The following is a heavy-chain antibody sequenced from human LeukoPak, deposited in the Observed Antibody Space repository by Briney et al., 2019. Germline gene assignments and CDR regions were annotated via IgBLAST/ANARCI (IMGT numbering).Heavy chain of an antibody. D-gene: IGHD2-2*01. Sequence: SETLSLTCTVSGGSITSTTYFWGWVRQPPGRDLEWLGTISYSGNTYYNPSLKSRLTLSVDTSKNQFSLNLNSVTAADTAIYYCARLRARLGYCISTSCHDYFDYWAQGTLVTVSS. J-gene: IGHJ4*02. V-gene: IGHV4-39*01. CDR1: GGSITSTTYF. CDR3: ARLRARLGYCISTSCHDYFDY. CDR2: ISYSGNT.